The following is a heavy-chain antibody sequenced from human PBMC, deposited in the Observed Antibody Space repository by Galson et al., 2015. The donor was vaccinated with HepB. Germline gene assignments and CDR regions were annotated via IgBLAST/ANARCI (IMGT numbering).Heavy chain of an antibody. D-gene: IGHD2-15*01. Sequence: SCKASGGTFSSYAISWVRQAPGQGLEWMGGIIPIFGTANYAQKFQGRVTITADESTSTAYMELSSLRSEDTAVYYCASGCSGGSCYPTDYYYYGMDVWGQGTTVTVSS. J-gene: IGHJ6*02. CDR1: GGTFSSYA. V-gene: IGHV1-69*01. CDR2: IIPIFGTA. CDR3: ASGCSGGSCYPTDYYYYGMDV.